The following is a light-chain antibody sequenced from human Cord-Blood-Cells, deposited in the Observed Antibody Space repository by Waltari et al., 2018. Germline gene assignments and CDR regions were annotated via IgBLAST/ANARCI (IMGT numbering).Light chain of an antibody. V-gene: IGLV2-23*03. J-gene: IGLJ2*01. CDR2: EGS. CDR3: CSYAGSSTFVV. Sequence: QSALTQPASVSGSPGQSITISCTGPSSDVGSYNLFPWYQQHPGKAPNLMIYEGSKRPSGVANRFSGSKSGNTASLTISGLQAEDEADYYCCSYAGSSTFVVFGGGTKLTVL. CDR1: SSDVGSYNL.